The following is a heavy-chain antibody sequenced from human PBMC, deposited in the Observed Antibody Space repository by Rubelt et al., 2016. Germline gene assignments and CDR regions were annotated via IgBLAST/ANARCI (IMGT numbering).Heavy chain of an antibody. CDR2: INHSGST. CDR1: GGSFSGYY. D-gene: IGHD2/OR15-2a*01. V-gene: IGHV4-34*01. CDR3: ASTDYFLDY. J-gene: IGHJ4*02. Sequence: QVQLQQWGAGLLKPSETLSLTCAVYGGSFSGYYWSWIRQPPGKGLEWIGEINHSGSTNYNPSLESRVTISIDTSKNQFSLNLTSVTAADTAMYYCASTDYFLDYWGQGTLVTVSS.